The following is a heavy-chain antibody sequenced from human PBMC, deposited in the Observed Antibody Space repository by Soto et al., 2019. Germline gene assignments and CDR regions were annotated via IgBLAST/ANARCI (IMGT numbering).Heavy chain of an antibody. Sequence: GWLRRAGTASGFKFSSYAMSGVRQAPGKGLEWVSLISATGGGTYYADSVKGRFTISRDNSHNTLYLQVHSLTTEDTAVYYCAKDRRAGGNSAFYFDFWGQGAQVTVSS. V-gene: IGHV3-23*01. CDR3: AKDRRAGGNSAFYFDF. CDR1: GFKFSSYA. CDR2: ISATGGGT. J-gene: IGHJ4*02. D-gene: IGHD3-16*01.